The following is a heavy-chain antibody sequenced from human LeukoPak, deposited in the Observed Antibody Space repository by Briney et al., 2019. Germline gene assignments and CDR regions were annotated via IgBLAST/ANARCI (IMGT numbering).Heavy chain of an antibody. CDR1: GFTFSSYS. D-gene: IGHD4-23*01. CDR2: ISSSSSYI. V-gene: IGHV3-21*01. J-gene: IGHJ4*02. Sequence: PGGSLRLSCAASGFTFSSYSMNWVRQAPGKGLEWVSSISSSSSYIYYADSVKGRCTISRDNAKNSLYLQMNSLRAEDTAVYYCARDLYGGNSFDYWGQGTLVTVSS. CDR3: ARDLYGGNSFDY.